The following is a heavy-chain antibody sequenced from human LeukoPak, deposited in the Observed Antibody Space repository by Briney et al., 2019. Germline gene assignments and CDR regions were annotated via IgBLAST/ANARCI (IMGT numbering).Heavy chain of an antibody. Sequence: GGSLRLSCVASGLTVSNHWMSWVRQAPGKGLEWVANIREERGQEYYVDSVKGRFTISKNSAKNSLYLQMNTLRVEDTAMYYCASLDTAKQPLTNHWGQGTLVTVSS. CDR3: ASLDTAKQPLTNH. V-gene: IGHV3-7*03. D-gene: IGHD5-18*01. CDR2: IREERGQE. CDR1: GLTVSNHW. J-gene: IGHJ5*02.